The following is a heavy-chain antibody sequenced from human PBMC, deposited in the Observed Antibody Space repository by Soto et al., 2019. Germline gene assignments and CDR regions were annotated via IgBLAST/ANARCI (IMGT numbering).Heavy chain of an antibody. CDR3: ASGLGYKA. CDR1: GDSVSISIYY. J-gene: IGHJ5*02. V-gene: IGHV4-31*03. Sequence: QVQLQESGPGLVKPSQTLSLTCTVSGDSVSISIYYWSWIRQHPGKALEWIGYIHHSGTTYYTPSLKSRITLSVDTSKNQFSLRLSSVTAADTAVYYCASGLGYKAWGQGTLVTVSS. D-gene: IGHD5-12*01. CDR2: IHHSGTT.